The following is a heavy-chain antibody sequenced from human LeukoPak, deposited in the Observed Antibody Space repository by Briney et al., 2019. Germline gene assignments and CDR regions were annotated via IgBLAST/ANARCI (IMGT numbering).Heavy chain of an antibody. J-gene: IGHJ4*02. V-gene: IGHV4-39*01. CDR1: GXSISSYY. CDR2: IYRSGSA. CDR3: ARHRGYSYGYLDY. Sequence: SETLSLTCTVSGXSISSYYWGWIRQPPGKGLEWIGSIYRSGSAYYKPSLTSRVTMSVDTSKNQFSLKLSSVTASDTAVYYCARHRGYSYGYLDYWGQGTLVSVSS. D-gene: IGHD5-18*01.